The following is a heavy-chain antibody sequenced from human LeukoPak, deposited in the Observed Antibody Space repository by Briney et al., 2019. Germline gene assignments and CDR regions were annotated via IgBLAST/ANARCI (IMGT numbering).Heavy chain of an antibody. CDR1: GYTFTGYY. CDR3: ARGVQLERLSLWFDP. CDR2: INPNSGGT. J-gene: IGHJ5*02. Sequence: GASVKVSCQASGYTFTGYYMHWVRQAPGQGLEWMGWINPNSGGTNYAQKFQGRVTMTRDTSISTAYMELSRLRSDDTAVYYCARGVQLERLSLWFDPWGQGTLVTVSS. D-gene: IGHD1-1*01. V-gene: IGHV1-2*02.